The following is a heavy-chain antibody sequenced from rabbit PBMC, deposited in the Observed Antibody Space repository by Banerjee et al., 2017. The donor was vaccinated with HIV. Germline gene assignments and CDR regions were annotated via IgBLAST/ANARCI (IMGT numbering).Heavy chain of an antibody. CDR3: ARGEYTYSFYYSAAFTL. V-gene: IGHV1S45*01. Sequence: QEQLEESGGDLVKPEGSLTLTCKASGFDLSSYYYMCWVRQAPGKGLEWIACIYTGSSGSTYYASWAKGRFTNSKTSSTTVTLQMTSLTAADTATYFCARGEYTYSFYYSAAFTLWGPGTLVTVS. CDR2: IYTGSSGST. CDR1: GFDLSSYYY. J-gene: IGHJ4*01. D-gene: IGHD1-1*01.